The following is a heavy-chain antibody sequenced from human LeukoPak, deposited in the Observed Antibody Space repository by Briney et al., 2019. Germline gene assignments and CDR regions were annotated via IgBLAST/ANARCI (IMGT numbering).Heavy chain of an antibody. D-gene: IGHD1-14*01. V-gene: IGHV3-33*06. CDR3: AKGRYTMPVGWIDP. Sequence: GGSLRLSCAASGFTFSTFGMHWVRQAPGKGLEWVALIWDDGSYKYYADSVKGRFTISRDNSKNTVFLQMNSLRAEDTAVYYCAKGRYTMPVGWIDPWGQGTLVTVSS. CDR2: IWDDGSYK. J-gene: IGHJ5*02. CDR1: GFTFSTFG.